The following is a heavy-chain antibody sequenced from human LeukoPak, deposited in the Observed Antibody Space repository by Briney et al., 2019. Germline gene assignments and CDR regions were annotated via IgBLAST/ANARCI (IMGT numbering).Heavy chain of an antibody. CDR2: IYYSGST. CDR3: ARRTYYYDSSGPTTLYYFDY. J-gene: IGHJ4*02. CDR1: GGSISSYY. D-gene: IGHD3-22*01. V-gene: IGHV4-59*08. Sequence: SETLSLTCTVSGGSISSYYWSWIRQPPGKGLEWIGYIYYSGSTNYNPPLKSRVTISVDTSKNQFSLKLSSVTAADTAVYYCARRTYYYDSSGPTTLYYFDYWGQGTLVTVSS.